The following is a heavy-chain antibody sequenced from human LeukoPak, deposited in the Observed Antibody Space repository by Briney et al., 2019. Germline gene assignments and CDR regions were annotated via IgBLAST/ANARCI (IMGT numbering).Heavy chain of an antibody. CDR2: ISYDGSNK. CDR3: AKDPAVGAAAGQFDY. CDR1: GFTFSSYG. Sequence: GRSLRLSCAASGFTFSSYGMHWVRQAPGKGLKWVAVISYDGSNKYYADSVKGRFTISRDNSKNTLYLQMNSLRAEDTAVYYCAKDPAVGAAAGQFDYWGQGTLVTVSS. J-gene: IGHJ4*02. V-gene: IGHV3-30*18. D-gene: IGHD6-13*01.